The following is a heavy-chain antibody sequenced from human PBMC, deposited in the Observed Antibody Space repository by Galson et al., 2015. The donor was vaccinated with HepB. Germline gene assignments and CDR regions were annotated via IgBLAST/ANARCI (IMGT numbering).Heavy chain of an antibody. D-gene: IGHD6-6*01. CDR3: ARAYSSSSAFDY. V-gene: IGHV1-69*01. J-gene: IGHJ4*02. CDR1: GGTFSSYA. CDR2: IIPIFGTA. Sequence: SCKASGGTFSSYAISWVRQAPGQGLEWMGGIIPIFGTANYAQKFQGRVTITADESTSTAYMEQSSLRSEDTAVYYCARAYSSSSAFDYWGQGTLVTVSS.